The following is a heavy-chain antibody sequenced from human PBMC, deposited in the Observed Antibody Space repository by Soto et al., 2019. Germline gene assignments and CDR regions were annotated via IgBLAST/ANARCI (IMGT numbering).Heavy chain of an antibody. CDR2: IATYNSNK. CDR1: GDTFTNFG. D-gene: IGHD3-10*01. CDR3: ARVLRGVVNWLDP. J-gene: IGHJ5*02. Sequence: ASVKVSCKTSGDTFTNFGLSWVRQAPGQGLEWMGWIATYNSNKNYAQKFQGRLTLTTDTSTSTGYMELKSLEYDDTAVYYCARVLRGVVNWLDPWGQGTLVTV. V-gene: IGHV1-18*01.